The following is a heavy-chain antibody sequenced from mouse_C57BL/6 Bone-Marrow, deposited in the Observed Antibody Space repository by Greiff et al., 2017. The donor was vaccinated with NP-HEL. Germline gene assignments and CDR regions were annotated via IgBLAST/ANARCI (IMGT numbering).Heavy chain of an antibody. Sequence: VMLVESGPGLVAPSQSLSITCTASGFTLTSYGVSWVRQPPGKGLEWLGVIWGDGSSNYYSAPISGLSTSKENSKSQVILKLNRLQADDTGTYCCAYKGFAYWGRGTVVTVSA. V-gene: IGHV2-3*01. CDR3: AYKGFAY. CDR2: IWGDGSS. CDR1: GFTLTSYG. J-gene: IGHJ3*01.